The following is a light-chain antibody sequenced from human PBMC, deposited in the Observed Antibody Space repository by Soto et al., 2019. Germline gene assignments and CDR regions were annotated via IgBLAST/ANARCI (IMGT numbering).Light chain of an antibody. CDR3: QHYVNWPLT. J-gene: IGKJ4*01. CDR2: GAP. CDR1: QSVRSN. Sequence: DIVLTQSPGTLSLSPGEKATLSCRASQSVRSNYVAWHQQKPGQAPRLLIYGAPTRATGIPARFSGSGSGTEFTLTINSLQSEDFAVYYCQHYVNWPLTFGGGTKVDIK. V-gene: IGKV3-15*01.